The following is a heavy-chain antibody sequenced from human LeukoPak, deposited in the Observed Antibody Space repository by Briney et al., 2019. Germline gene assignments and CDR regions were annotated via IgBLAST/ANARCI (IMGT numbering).Heavy chain of an antibody. CDR3: ARGIAAAGRYDS. Sequence: PGGSLRLSCAASGFTVSSNYMSWVRQAPGKGLEWVSVIYSGGNTYYADSVKGRFTISRDNSKNTLWLQMNSLRAEDTAVYYCARGIAAAGRYDSWGQGTLVTVSS. CDR1: GFTVSSNY. CDR2: IYSGGNT. V-gene: IGHV3-53*01. D-gene: IGHD6-13*01. J-gene: IGHJ4*02.